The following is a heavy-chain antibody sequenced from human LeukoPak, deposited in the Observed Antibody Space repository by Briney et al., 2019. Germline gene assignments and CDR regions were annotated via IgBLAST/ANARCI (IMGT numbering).Heavy chain of an antibody. Sequence: GASVKVSCKASGGTFSSYAISWVRQAPGQGLEWMGRIIPILGIANYAQKFQGRVTITADKSTSTAYMELSSLRSEDTAVYYCARGKAIMITFGGVIVIPYFDYWGQGTLVTVSS. D-gene: IGHD3-16*02. CDR1: GGTFSSYA. CDR2: IIPILGIA. J-gene: IGHJ4*02. CDR3: ARGKAIMITFGGVIVIPYFDY. V-gene: IGHV1-69*04.